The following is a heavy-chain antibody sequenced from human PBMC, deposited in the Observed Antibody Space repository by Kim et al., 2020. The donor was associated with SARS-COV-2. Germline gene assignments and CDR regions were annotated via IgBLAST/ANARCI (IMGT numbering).Heavy chain of an antibody. J-gene: IGHJ4*02. CDR3: ARDAQDYGSGSYDLRGFDY. D-gene: IGHD3-10*01. CDR2: IYYSGST. V-gene: IGHV4-31*03. CDR1: GGSISSGGYY. Sequence: SETLSLTCTVSGGSISSGGYYWSWIRQHPGKGLEWIGYIYYSGSTYYNPSLKSRVTISVDTSKNQFSLKLSSVTAADTAVYYCARDAQDYGSGSYDLRGFDYWGQGTLVTVSS.